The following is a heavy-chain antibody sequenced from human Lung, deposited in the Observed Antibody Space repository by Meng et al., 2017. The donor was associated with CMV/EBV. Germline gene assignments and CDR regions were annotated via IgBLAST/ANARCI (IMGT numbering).Heavy chain of an antibody. V-gene: IGHV6-1*01. Sequence: TXSLXXAISGDSVSSNSAAWNWIRQSPSRGLEWLGSTYYSSKWYNDYAVSVKSRITINPDTSKNQFSLQLNSVTPEDTAVYFLAREGLRYHYNCFDPWGQGTXVTVSS. D-gene: IGHD3-9*01. CDR1: GDSVSSNSAA. J-gene: IGHJ5*02. CDR2: TYYSSKWYN. CDR3: AREGLRYHYNCFDP.